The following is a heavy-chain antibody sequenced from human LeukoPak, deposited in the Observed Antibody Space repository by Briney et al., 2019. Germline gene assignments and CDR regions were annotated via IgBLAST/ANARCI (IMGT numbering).Heavy chain of an antibody. Sequence: PGGSLRLSCAASGFTFSSYAMNWVRQAPGKGLEWVSVVSGSGDSTYYAASFKGRFAISRDNSKNTRYLQMNSLRAGDTAVYYCAKDSLYSSSWYSLDYWGQEPWSPSPQ. D-gene: IGHD6-13*01. J-gene: IGHJ4*01. CDR1: GFTFSSYA. V-gene: IGHV3-23*01. CDR3: AKDSLYSSSWYSLDY. CDR2: VSGSGDST.